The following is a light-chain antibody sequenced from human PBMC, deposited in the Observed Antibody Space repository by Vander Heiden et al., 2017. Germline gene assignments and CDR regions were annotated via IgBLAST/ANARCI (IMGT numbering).Light chain of an antibody. Sequence: DIQIAQSPSPLSASVGDRVTITCRASQDISNYLNWYQQKPGKAPKLLIYDASNLETGVPSRCSGSGSGTDFTFTISSLQTEDIATYYCQQDDNLPPMFGGGTKVEIK. CDR2: DAS. V-gene: IGKV1-33*01. CDR3: QQDDNLPPM. J-gene: IGKJ4*02. CDR1: QDISNY.